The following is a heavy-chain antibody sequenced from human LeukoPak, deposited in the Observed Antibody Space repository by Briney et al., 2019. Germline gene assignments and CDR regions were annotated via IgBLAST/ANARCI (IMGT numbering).Heavy chain of an antibody. V-gene: IGHV1-8*01. J-gene: IGHJ4*02. CDR3: ARTAARRFDY. CDR2: MSPASGNT. Sequence: ASVKVSCKASGYTFTSYDLNWVRRATGQGLEWMGWMSPASGNTGYAQEFQGRVTMTRDTSVSTAYMELNSLRSDDTAVYYCARTAARRFDYWGQGTLVTVSS. D-gene: IGHD6-6*01. CDR1: GYTFTSYD.